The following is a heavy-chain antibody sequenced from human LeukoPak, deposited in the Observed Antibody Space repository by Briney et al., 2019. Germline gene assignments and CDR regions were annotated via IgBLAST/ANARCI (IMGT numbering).Heavy chain of an antibody. CDR3: ARVFNLAFDI. D-gene: IGHD1-14*01. Sequence: GGSLRLSCAASGFTFSSYEMNWVRQAPGKGLEWVSYITSSGSTIYYADSVKGRFTISRDNAKNSLYLQMNSLRAEDTAVYYCARVFNLAFDIFRRGRMVTVSS. J-gene: IGHJ3*02. CDR2: ITSSGSTI. CDR1: GFTFSSYE. V-gene: IGHV3-48*03.